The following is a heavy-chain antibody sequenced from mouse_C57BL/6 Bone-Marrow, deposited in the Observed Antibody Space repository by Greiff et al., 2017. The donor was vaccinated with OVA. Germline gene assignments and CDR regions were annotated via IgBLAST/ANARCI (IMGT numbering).Heavy chain of an antibody. CDR2: IDPSDSYT. J-gene: IGHJ4*01. CDR1: GYTFTSYW. CDR3: ALIYYYGSHYAMDY. Sequence: QVQLKQPGAELVMPGASVKLSCKASGYTFTSYWMHWVKQRPGQGLEWIGEIDPSDSYTNYNQKFKGKSTLTVDKSSSTAYMQLSSLTSEDSAVYYCALIYYYGSHYAMDYWGQGTSVTVSS. V-gene: IGHV1-69*01. D-gene: IGHD1-1*01.